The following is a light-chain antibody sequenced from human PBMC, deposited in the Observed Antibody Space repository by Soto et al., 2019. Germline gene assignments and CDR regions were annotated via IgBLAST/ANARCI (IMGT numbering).Light chain of an antibody. Sequence: QSALTQPPSVSGSPGQSVTISCTGTSSDVGAYNRVSWYQQPPGTAPKLIIFEVRHRPSGVPDRFSGSRSGNTASLTISGLHAEDEADYYCSSYTTSSTLVFGRGTKLTVL. J-gene: IGLJ2*01. CDR3: SSYTTSSTLV. CDR1: SSDVGAYNR. V-gene: IGLV2-18*02. CDR2: EVR.